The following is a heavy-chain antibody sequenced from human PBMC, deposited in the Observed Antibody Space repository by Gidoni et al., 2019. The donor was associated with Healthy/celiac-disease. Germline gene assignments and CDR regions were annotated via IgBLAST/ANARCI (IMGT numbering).Heavy chain of an antibody. V-gene: IGHV3-7*03. CDR2: IKQDGSEK. J-gene: IGHJ5*02. CDR1: GFTFSSYW. Sequence: EVQLVESGGGLVQPGGSLRLSCAASGFTFSSYWMSWVRQAPGKGLEWVANIKQDGSEKYYVDSVKGRFTISRDNAKNTLYLQMNSLRAEDTAVYYCARGRVLLWFGELTWGQGTLVTVSS. D-gene: IGHD3-10*01. CDR3: ARGRVLLWFGELT.